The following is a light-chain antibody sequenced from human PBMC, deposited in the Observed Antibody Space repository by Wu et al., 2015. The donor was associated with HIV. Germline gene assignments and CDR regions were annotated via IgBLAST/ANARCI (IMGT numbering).Light chain of an antibody. V-gene: IGKV3-15*01. Sequence: EIVMTQFPATLSVTPGERVTLSCRASQSVNNKLAWYQQKPGQAPRLLISGASTRAGGIPARFTGSGSGTEFTLSITSLQSEDFAIYYCQQYTSWPTFGGGTKVE. CDR3: QQYTSWPT. CDR1: QSVNNK. J-gene: IGKJ4*01. CDR2: GAS.